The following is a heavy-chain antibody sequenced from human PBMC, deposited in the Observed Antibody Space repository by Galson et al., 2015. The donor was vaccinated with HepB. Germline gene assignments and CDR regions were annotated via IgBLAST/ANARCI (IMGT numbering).Heavy chain of an antibody. D-gene: IGHD3-10*01. CDR1: GDSVSNNSAA. Sequence: CAISGDSVSNNSAAWSWIRQSPSRGLEWLGRTYYRSKWYNDYAVSMKSRITINPDTSKNQFSLQLNSVTPEDTAIFYCARDSYYGSGFDYWGQGTLVTVSS. CDR3: ARDSYYGSGFDY. J-gene: IGHJ4*02. V-gene: IGHV6-1*01. CDR2: TYYRSKWYN.